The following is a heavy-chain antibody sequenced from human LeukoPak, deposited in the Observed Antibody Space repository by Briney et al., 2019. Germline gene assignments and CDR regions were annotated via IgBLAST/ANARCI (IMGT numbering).Heavy chain of an antibody. CDR3: ARGAVAESDY. CDR1: GDSVSSKIVA. V-gene: IGHV6-1*01. CDR2: TYYRSKWYY. Sequence: SQTLSLTCAISGDSVSSKIVAWNWIRQSPSRGLEWLGRTYYRSKWYYDYAVSMKSRITINPDTSKNQFSLQLNSVTPEDTAVYYCARGAVAESDYWGQGTLVTVSS. J-gene: IGHJ4*02. D-gene: IGHD6-19*01.